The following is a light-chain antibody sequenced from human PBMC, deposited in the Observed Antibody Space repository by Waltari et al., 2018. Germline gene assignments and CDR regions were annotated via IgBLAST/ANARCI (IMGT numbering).Light chain of an antibody. CDR2: EVS. J-gene: IGLJ1*01. Sequence: QSALTQPASVSGSPGQSITISCSGTDSDLGAYDFVSWYQQHPGKAPHLIIYEVSNRPSGISNRCSASKSGNTASLTISGLQAEDEADYYCSSYTTSSAPGVFGTGTRVTVL. CDR3: SSYTTSSAPGV. V-gene: IGLV2-14*01. CDR1: DSDLGAYDF.